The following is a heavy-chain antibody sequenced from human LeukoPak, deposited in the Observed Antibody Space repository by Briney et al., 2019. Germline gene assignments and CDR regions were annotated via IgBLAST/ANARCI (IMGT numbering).Heavy chain of an antibody. CDR1: GYTFTSYA. V-gene: IGHV1-3*01. CDR2: INAGNGNT. Sequence: ASVKVSCKASGYTFTSYAMHWVRQAPGQRLEWMGWINAGNGNTKYSQKFQGRVTITRDTSASTAYMELSSLRSEATAVYYCATGVLGSSGWQQEYYFDYWGQGTLVTVSS. D-gene: IGHD6-19*01. J-gene: IGHJ4*02. CDR3: ATGVLGSSGWQQEYYFDY.